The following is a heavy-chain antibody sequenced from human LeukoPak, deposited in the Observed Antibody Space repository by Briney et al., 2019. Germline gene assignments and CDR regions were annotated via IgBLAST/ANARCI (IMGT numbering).Heavy chain of an antibody. D-gene: IGHD6-19*01. V-gene: IGHV4-59*01. Sequence: SETLSLTCTGSDGSTSSYYWSWIRLPPGKGLEYIGYVSYSGTPNYNPALKSRLTISLDTSTNQISLRLSSVTAADTAVYYCATFRSAVAGTYNYYYLDVWGKGTTVTVSS. CDR3: ATFRSAVAGTYNYYYLDV. CDR1: DGSTSSYY. J-gene: IGHJ6*03. CDR2: VSYSGTP.